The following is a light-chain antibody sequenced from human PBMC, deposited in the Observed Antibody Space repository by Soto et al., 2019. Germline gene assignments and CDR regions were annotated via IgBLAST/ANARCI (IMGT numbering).Light chain of an antibody. Sequence: EIVMTQSPVTLSASPGERVTLSCRASQSVNINLAWYQQRPGQAPRVLIYGASNRASGIPDRFSGSGSGTDFTLTISSLEPDDFALYYCQQYKDWPPLTFGGGTRAEIK. CDR1: QSVNIN. V-gene: IGKV3D-15*01. J-gene: IGKJ4*01. CDR2: GAS. CDR3: QQYKDWPPLT.